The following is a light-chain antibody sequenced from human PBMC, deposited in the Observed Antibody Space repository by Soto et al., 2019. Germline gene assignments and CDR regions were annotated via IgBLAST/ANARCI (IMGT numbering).Light chain of an antibody. J-gene: IGLJ2*01. Sequence: QSVLMQPPSASGTPGQRVTISCSGSNSNIGNNNVYWYQQLPGTAPKLLIYKNNQRPSGVPDRFSGSRSGTSASLAISGLRSEDESDYYCAAWDDSLSGRIFGGGTKLTGL. CDR1: NSNIGNNN. V-gene: IGLV1-47*01. CDR2: KNN. CDR3: AAWDDSLSGRI.